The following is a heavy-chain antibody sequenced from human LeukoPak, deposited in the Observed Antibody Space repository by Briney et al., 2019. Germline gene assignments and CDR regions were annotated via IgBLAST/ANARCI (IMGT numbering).Heavy chain of an antibody. CDR1: GFTFGSYA. D-gene: IGHD3-22*01. CDR2: IRGSGTGT. CDR3: ARAPSYDSSGYYPYSFDY. Sequence: PGGSLRLSCAASGFTFGSYAMTWVRQAPGKGLEWVSAIRGSGTGTNYGDSVKGRFTISRHNSKNTLYLQMNSLRAEDTAVYYCARAPSYDSSGYYPYSFDYWGQGTLVTVSS. V-gene: IGHV3-23*01. J-gene: IGHJ4*02.